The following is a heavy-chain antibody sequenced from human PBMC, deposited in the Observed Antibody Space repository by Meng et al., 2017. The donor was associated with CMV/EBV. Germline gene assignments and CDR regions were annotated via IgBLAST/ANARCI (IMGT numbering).Heavy chain of an antibody. CDR1: GYTFTSYD. V-gene: IGHV1-8*02. D-gene: IGHD3-22*01. CDR2: MNPNSGNT. J-gene: IGHJ6*02. Sequence: ASVKVSCKASGYTFTSYDINWVRQATGQGLEWMGWMNPNSGNTGYAQKFQGRVTMTTDTSTSTAYMELRSLRSDDTAVYYCARVYPRPSRVVVPPGAYYYYGMDVWGQGTTVTVSS. CDR3: ARVYPRPSRVVVPPGAYYYYGMDV.